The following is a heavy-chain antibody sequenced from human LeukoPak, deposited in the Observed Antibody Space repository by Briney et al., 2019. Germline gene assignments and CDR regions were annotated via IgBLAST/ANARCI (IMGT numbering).Heavy chain of an antibody. Sequence: SVKVSCKASGGTFSSYAISWVRQAPGQGLEWMRGIIPIFGTANYAQKFQGRVTITADESTSTAYMELSSLRSEDTAVYYCARDSARGDIVVVPAAIEPNYYYYGMDVWGQGTTVTVSS. D-gene: IGHD2-2*02. CDR2: IIPIFGTA. V-gene: IGHV1-69*13. J-gene: IGHJ6*02. CDR3: ARDSARGDIVVVPAAIEPNYYYYGMDV. CDR1: GGTFSSYA.